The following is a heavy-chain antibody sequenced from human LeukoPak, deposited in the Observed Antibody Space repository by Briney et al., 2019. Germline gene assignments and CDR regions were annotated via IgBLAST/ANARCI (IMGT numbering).Heavy chain of an antibody. CDR1: GYTFTNYY. Sequence: ASVEVSCKASGYTFTNYYMHWVRQAPGQGLEWMGIINPSGGRISYAQKFQGRVTMTRDMSTSTVYMELSSLRSEDTAVYYCAREGLGYCTNGVCTNWFDPWGQGCLVTVSS. V-gene: IGHV1-46*01. J-gene: IGHJ5*02. CDR2: INPSGGRI. CDR3: AREGLGYCTNGVCTNWFDP. D-gene: IGHD2-8*01.